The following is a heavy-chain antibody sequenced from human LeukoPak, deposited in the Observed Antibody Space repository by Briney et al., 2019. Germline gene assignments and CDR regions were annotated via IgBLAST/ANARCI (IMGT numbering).Heavy chain of an antibody. J-gene: IGHJ4*02. CDR3: ATHSANYYFDH. D-gene: IGHD1-26*01. V-gene: IGHV4-39*01. Sequence: PSETLSLTCTVSGGSISSSSYYWGWIRQPPGKGLEWIGTVYYSGSTYYNPYNPSLKIRVTISVDTSNNQFPLKLSSVTAADTAVYYCATHSANYYFDHWGQGALVTVSS. CDR1: GGSISSSSYY. CDR2: VYYSGST.